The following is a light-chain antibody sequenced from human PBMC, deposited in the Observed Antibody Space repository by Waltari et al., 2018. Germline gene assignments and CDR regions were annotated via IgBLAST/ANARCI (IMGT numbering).Light chain of an antibody. V-gene: IGKV4-1*01. J-gene: IGKJ3*01. CDR3: QQYYSTPFS. Sequence: DIVMTQSPDSLAVSLGERATINCRSSQSLLYSSNNKNYLAWYQHKPGQPPKLLIYWASTRESGVPDRFSGSGSGTDFTLTISSLQAEDVAVYYCQQYYSTPFSCGPGTKVEIK. CDR1: QSLLYSSNNKNY. CDR2: WAS.